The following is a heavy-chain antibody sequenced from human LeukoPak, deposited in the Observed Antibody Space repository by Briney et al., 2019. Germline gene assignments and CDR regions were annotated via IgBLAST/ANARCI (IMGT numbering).Heavy chain of an antibody. D-gene: IGHD3-10*01. V-gene: IGHV3-23*01. Sequence: GGSLRLSCAASGFTFSSYAMSWVRQAPGKGLEWVSAISGSGGSTYYADSVKGRFTISRDNSKNTLYLQMNSLRAEDTAVYYCAKRREGGYGLGSYRPPFDYWGQGTLVTVSS. CDR2: ISGSGGST. CDR3: AKRREGGYGLGSYRPPFDY. J-gene: IGHJ4*02. CDR1: GFTFSSYA.